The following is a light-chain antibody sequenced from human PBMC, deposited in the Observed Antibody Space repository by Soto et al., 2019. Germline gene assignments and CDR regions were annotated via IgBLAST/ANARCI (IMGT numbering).Light chain of an antibody. J-gene: IGLJ1*01. CDR1: SSDIGAYRL. CDR3: VSFAGGTYV. V-gene: IGLV2-8*01. Sequence: QSVLTQPASVSESPGQSITISCTGTSSDIGAYRLVSWYQQHPGKAPKLMVYDVNRRPPGVPDRFFGSKSGNTASLTVSGLQAEDEADYYCVSFAGGTYVFGTGTKVTVL. CDR2: DVN.